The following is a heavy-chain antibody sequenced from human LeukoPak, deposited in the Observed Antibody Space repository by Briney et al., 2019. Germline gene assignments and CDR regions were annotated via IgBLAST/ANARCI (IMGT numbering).Heavy chain of an antibody. V-gene: IGHV3-23*01. CDR2: ISGSGDST. CDR3: ANSRGHGSGNL. D-gene: IGHD3-10*01. CDR1: GFTFSSYA. Sequence: PGGSLRLSCAASGFTFSSYAMSWVRQAPGKGLEWVSGISGSGDSTYYADSVKGRFTISRDNSKNTLYLQMISLRAEDTAVYYCANSRGHGSGNLWGQGTLVTVSS. J-gene: IGHJ5*02.